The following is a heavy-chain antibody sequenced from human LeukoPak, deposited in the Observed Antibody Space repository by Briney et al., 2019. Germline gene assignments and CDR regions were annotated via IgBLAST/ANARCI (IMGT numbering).Heavy chain of an antibody. CDR1: GYTFTSYD. Sequence: ASVKVSCKASGYTFTSYDINWVRQATGQGLEWMGWMNPNSGNTGYAQKFQGRVTITRNTSISTAYKELSSLRSEDTAVYYCARTRRGQLWNRARDFDYWGQGTLVTVSS. D-gene: IGHD5-18*01. CDR3: ARTRRGQLWNRARDFDY. J-gene: IGHJ4*02. V-gene: IGHV1-8*03. CDR2: MNPNSGNT.